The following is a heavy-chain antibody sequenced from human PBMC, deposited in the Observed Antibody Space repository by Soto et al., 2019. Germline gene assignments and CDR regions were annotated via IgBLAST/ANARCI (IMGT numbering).Heavy chain of an antibody. J-gene: IGHJ4*02. D-gene: IGHD2-21*01. Sequence: QVQLRESRPGLVEPSTTLSLTCTVGGGAISAGNWWSWLRQSPGKGLQWIGEIFHSGRSNYSPSLKSRVTLSVDTSQNQFSLTLHSVTVADTAVYYCATDLLITPRWGQGTLVSVSS. CDR1: GGAISAGNW. CDR3: ATDLLITPR. CDR2: IFHSGRS. V-gene: IGHV4-4*02.